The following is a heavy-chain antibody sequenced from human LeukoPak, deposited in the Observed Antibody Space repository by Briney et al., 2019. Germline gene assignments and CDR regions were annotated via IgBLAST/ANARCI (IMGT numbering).Heavy chain of an antibody. Sequence: ASVKVSCKASGYTFTSYGISWVRQAPGQGLEWMGWISAYNGNTNYAQKLQGRVTMTTDTSTSTAYMELRSLRSDDTAVYYCARSITIFGVVIPYSWFDPWGQGTLVTVSS. CDR3: ARSITIFGVVIPYSWFDP. CDR1: GYTFTSYG. V-gene: IGHV1-18*01. D-gene: IGHD3-3*01. CDR2: ISAYNGNT. J-gene: IGHJ5*02.